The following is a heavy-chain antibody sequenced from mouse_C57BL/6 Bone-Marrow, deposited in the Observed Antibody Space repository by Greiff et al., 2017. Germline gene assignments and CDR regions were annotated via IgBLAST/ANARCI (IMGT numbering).Heavy chain of an antibody. CDR2: SRNKANDYTT. CDR1: GFTFSDFY. D-gene: IGHD1-1*02. CDR3: ARDAYGGWFAY. J-gene: IGHJ3*01. V-gene: IGHV7-1*01. Sequence: EVKVVESGGGLVQSGRSLRLSCATSGFTFSDFYMEWVRQAPGKGLEWIAASRNKANDYTTEYSASVKGRFIVSRDTSQSILYLQMNALRAEDTAIYYCARDAYGGWFAYWGQGTLVTVSA.